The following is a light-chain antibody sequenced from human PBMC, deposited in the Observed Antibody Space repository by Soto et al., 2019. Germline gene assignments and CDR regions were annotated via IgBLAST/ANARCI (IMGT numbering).Light chain of an antibody. CDR3: LQDYTYPLT. CDR1: QGVKND. CDR2: AAS. J-gene: IGKJ4*01. V-gene: IGKV1-6*01. Sequence: AIQITQTPSSLSASVGDRVTITCRASQGVKNDLGWYQQRPGKAPKLLIYAASSLQSGVPSRFSGSGSGTDFTLTITSLQPEDFATYYCLQDYTYPLTFGGGSKV.